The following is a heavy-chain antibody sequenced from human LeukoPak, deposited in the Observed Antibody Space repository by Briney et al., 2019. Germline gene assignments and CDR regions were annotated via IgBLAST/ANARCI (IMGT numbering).Heavy chain of an antibody. D-gene: IGHD7-27*01. CDR1: GFTFSSYA. Sequence: PGGSLRLSCAASGFTFSSYAMSWVRQAPGKGLEWVSAISGSGGSTYYSDSVKGRFTISRDNSKNTPYLQMNSLRAEDTAVYYCAKAAKLGLLPISYWGQGTLVTVSS. CDR3: AKAAKLGLLPISY. J-gene: IGHJ4*02. V-gene: IGHV3-23*01. CDR2: ISGSGGST.